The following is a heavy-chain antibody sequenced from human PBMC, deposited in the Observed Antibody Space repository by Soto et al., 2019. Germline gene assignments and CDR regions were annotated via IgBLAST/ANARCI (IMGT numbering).Heavy chain of an antibody. CDR1: GFTFDDYA. Sequence: EVQLVESGGGLVQPGRSLRLSCAASGFTFDDYAMHWVRQAPGKGPEWVSGITWNSGSRGYAESVKGRFTISRDNAKNSLYLQMNSLRTEDTALYYCAKRKGDLEILKTTVTTFWGPFHIWGQGTMVTVSS. D-gene: IGHD4-17*01. CDR2: ITWNSGSR. CDR3: AKRKGDLEILKTTVTTFWGPFHI. J-gene: IGHJ3*02. V-gene: IGHV3-9*01.